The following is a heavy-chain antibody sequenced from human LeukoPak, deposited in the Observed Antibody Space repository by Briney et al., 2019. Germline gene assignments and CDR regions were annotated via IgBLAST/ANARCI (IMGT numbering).Heavy chain of an antibody. V-gene: IGHV4-4*07. Sequence: SETLSLTCTVSGGSISSYFWTWIWQPAGKGLEWIGRIYSNGITNYNPSLKSRVTMSMDTSKKEFSLKLSSVTAADTAIYYCASSSNFYYYYMDVWGKGTTVTVSS. J-gene: IGHJ6*03. CDR2: IYSNGIT. CDR1: GGSISSYF. CDR3: ASSSNFYYYYMDV.